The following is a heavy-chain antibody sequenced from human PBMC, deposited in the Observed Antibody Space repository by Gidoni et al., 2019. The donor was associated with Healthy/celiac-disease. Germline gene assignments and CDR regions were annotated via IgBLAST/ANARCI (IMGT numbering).Heavy chain of an antibody. CDR2: INPNSGGT. CDR3: ARERERYCSSTSCYPYNWFDP. D-gene: IGHD2-2*01. Sequence: QVQLVQSGAEVKKPGASVKVSCQASGYTFTGHSMHWVRQAPGQGLEWMGWINPNSGGTNYAQKFQGRVTMTRDTSISTAYMELSRLRSDDMAVYYCARERERYCSSTSCYPYNWFDPWGQGTLVTVSS. V-gene: IGHV1-2*02. J-gene: IGHJ5*02. CDR1: GYTFTGHS.